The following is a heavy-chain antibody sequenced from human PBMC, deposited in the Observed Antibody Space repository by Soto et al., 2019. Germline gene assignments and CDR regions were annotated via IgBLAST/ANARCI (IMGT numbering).Heavy chain of an antibody. Sequence: ASVKVCCKASGGTFSSYAISWVRQAPGQGLEWMGGIIPIFGTANYAQKFQGRVTITADESTSTAYMELRSLRSEDTAVYYCARDIGYPPLFVDYWGQGTLVTVSS. D-gene: IGHD2-2*03. CDR1: GGTFSSYA. CDR3: ARDIGYPPLFVDY. V-gene: IGHV1-69*13. CDR2: IIPIFGTA. J-gene: IGHJ4*02.